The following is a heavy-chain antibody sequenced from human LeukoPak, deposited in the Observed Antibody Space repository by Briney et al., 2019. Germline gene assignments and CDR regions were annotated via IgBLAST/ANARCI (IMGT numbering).Heavy chain of an antibody. CDR3: TIGYGEAGY. J-gene: IGHJ4*02. Sequence: AGTLRLTCAASGFTISNAWMSWVRQAPGKGLEWIGRIKSKTDGGTTDYAAPVKGRFTISRDDSKTTVNLQMNSLKTEDTAVYYCTIGYGEAGYWGQGTLVTVSS. CDR2: IKSKTDGGTT. CDR1: GFTISNAW. V-gene: IGHV3-15*01. D-gene: IGHD4-17*01.